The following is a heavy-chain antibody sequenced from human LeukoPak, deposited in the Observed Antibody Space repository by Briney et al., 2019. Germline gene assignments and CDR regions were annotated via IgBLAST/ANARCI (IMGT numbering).Heavy chain of an antibody. V-gene: IGHV3-23*01. Sequence: GGSLRLSCAASGFTFSSYAMSWVREAPGKGLEWVSAISGSGGSTYYADSVKGRFTISRDNSKSTLYLQMNSLRAEDTAVYYCAKDLMTSFKNWFDPWGQGTLVTVSS. J-gene: IGHJ5*02. D-gene: IGHD2-2*01. CDR3: AKDLMTSFKNWFDP. CDR2: ISGSGGST. CDR1: GFTFSSYA.